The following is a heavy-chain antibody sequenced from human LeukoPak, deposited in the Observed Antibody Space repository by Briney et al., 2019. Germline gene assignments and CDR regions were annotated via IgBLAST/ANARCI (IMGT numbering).Heavy chain of an antibody. CDR2: INHSGST. CDR1: GGSFSGYY. Sequence: PSETLSLTCAVYGGSFSGYYWSWIRQPPGKGLEWIGEINHSGSTNYNPSLKSRVTISVDTSKNQFSLKLSSVTAADTAVYYCARGGRAPGPHVVPAAIRPRGYYYMDVWGKGTTVTVSS. D-gene: IGHD2-2*01. CDR3: ARGGRAPGPHVVPAAIRPRGYYYMDV. V-gene: IGHV4-34*01. J-gene: IGHJ6*03.